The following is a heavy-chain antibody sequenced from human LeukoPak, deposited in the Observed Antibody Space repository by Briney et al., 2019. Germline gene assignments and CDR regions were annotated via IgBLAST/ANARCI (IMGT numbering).Heavy chain of an antibody. J-gene: IGHJ4*02. Sequence: ASETLSLTCTVSGGSISSHYWSWIRRPPGKGLEWIGYIYYSGSTNYNPSLKSRVTISVDTSKNQFSLKLSSVTAADTAVYYCARATYDFWSGYSLYYFDYWGQGTLVTVSS. CDR2: IYYSGST. V-gene: IGHV4-59*11. D-gene: IGHD3-3*01. CDR3: ARATYDFWSGYSLYYFDY. CDR1: GGSISSHY.